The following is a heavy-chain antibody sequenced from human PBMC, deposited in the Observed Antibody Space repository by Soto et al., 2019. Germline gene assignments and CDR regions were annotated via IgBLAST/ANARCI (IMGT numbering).Heavy chain of an antibody. CDR2: ISYDGSNK. Sequence: HPGGSLRLSCAASGFTFSSYAMHWVRQAPGKGLEWVAVISYDGSNKYYADSVKGRFTISRDNSKNMLYLQMNSLRAEDTAVYYCARDRVQYSSSWHPDGFDYWGQGTLVTFSS. V-gene: IGHV3-30-3*01. CDR3: ARDRVQYSSSWHPDGFDY. CDR1: GFTFSSYA. D-gene: IGHD6-13*01. J-gene: IGHJ4*02.